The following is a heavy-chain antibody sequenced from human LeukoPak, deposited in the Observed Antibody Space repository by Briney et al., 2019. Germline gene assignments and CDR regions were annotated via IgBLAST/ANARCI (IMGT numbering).Heavy chain of an antibody. V-gene: IGHV3-23*01. Sequence: GGSLRLSRAASGFTFSSYAMSWVRQAPGKGLEWVSAISGSGGSTYYADSVKGRFTISRDNSKNTLYLQMNSLRAEDTAVYYCTKVESGYSYGPIDYWGQGTLVTVSS. CDR2: ISGSGGST. CDR3: TKVESGYSYGPIDY. D-gene: IGHD5-18*01. J-gene: IGHJ4*02. CDR1: GFTFSSYA.